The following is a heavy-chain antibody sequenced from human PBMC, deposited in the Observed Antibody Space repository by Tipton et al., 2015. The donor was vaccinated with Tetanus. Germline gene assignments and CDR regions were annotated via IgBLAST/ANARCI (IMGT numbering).Heavy chain of an antibody. J-gene: IGHJ1*01. Sequence: SLRLSCAASGFTFSSYSMNWVRQAPGKGLEWVSVIYSGGSTYYADSVKGRSTISRDNSKNTLYLQMNSLRAEDTAVYYGARVGYSYGYWSYFQHWGQGTLVTVSS. CDR3: ARVGYSYGYWSYFQH. D-gene: IGHD5-18*01. CDR1: GFTFSSYS. CDR2: IYSGGST. V-gene: IGHV3-53*01.